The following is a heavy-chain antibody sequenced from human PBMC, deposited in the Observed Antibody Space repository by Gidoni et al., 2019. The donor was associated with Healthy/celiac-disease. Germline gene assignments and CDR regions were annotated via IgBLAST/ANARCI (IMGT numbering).Heavy chain of an antibody. Sequence: EVQLVESGGGLVQPGRSLRLSCTASGFTFGDYAMSWFRQAPGKGLAWVGFIRSKAYGGTTEYAASVKGRFTISRDDSKSIAYLQMNSLKTEDTAVYYCTRYISQWELLVDYYYGMDVWGQGTTVTVSS. CDR2: IRSKAYGGTT. J-gene: IGHJ6*02. CDR3: TRYISQWELLVDYYYGMDV. V-gene: IGHV3-49*03. D-gene: IGHD1-26*01. CDR1: GFTFGDYA.